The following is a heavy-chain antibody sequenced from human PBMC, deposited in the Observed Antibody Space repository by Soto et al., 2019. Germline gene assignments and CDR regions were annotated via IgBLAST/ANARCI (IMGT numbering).Heavy chain of an antibody. CDR1: GGTFSSYA. CDR2: IIPIFGTA. D-gene: IGHD6-13*01. CDR3: AREPPSRGIAAADAGLDY. Sequence: ASVKVSCKASGGTFSSYAISWVRQAPGQGLEWMGGIIPIFGTANYAQKFQGRVTITADESTSTAYMELSSLRSEDTAVYYCAREPPSRGIAAADAGLDYWGQGTLVTVSS. J-gene: IGHJ4*02. V-gene: IGHV1-69*13.